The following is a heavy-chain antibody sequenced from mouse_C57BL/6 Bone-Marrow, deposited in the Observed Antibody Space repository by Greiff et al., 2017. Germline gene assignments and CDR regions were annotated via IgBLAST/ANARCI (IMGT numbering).Heavy chain of an antibody. Sequence: VQLKQSGPELVKPGASVKISCKASGYSFTGYYMNWVKQSPEKSLEWLGEINPSTGGTTYNQKFKAKATLTVDKSSSTAYMQLKSLTSEDTAVYYCSRGRVAYWGQGTLVTVSA. J-gene: IGHJ3*01. CDR3: SRGRVAY. CDR2: INPSTGGT. V-gene: IGHV1-42*01. CDR1: GYSFTGYY.